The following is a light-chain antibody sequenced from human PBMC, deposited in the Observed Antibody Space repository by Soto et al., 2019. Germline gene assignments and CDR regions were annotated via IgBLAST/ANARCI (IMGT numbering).Light chain of an antibody. Sequence: DIVMTQSPLSLPVTPGEPASISCTSRQSLLHSNGYNYLDWYLQKPGQSPQLLIYLGSTRASGVPDRFSGSGSGTDFTLKISRVEAEDVGVYYCMQTLQSPLTFGQGTKLEIK. V-gene: IGKV2-28*01. CDR3: MQTLQSPLT. CDR1: QSLLHSNGYNY. J-gene: IGKJ2*01. CDR2: LGS.